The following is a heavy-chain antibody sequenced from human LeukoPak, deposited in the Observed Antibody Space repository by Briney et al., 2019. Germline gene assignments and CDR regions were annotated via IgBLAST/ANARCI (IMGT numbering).Heavy chain of an antibody. Sequence: PGGSLRLSCAASGFTFSSYAMHWVRQAPGKGPEWVAVISSDGSNKYYADSVKGRFTISRDNSKNTLYLQMNSLRAEDTAVYYCARDSVAPAVHYYFDYWGQGTLVTVSS. CDR2: ISSDGSNK. D-gene: IGHD2-2*01. CDR3: ARDSVAPAVHYYFDY. CDR1: GFTFSSYA. V-gene: IGHV3-30*04. J-gene: IGHJ4*02.